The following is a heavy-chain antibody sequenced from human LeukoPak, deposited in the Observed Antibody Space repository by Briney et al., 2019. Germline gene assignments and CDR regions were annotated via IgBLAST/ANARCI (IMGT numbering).Heavy chain of an antibody. CDR2: IYYRGST. V-gene: IGHV4-30-4*01. D-gene: IGHD4-17*01. CDR3: ARDRTTHDAFDI. Sequence: SQTLSLTCTVSGGSISSGDYYWSWIRQPPGTGLEWIGYIYYRGSTNYNPSLKSRVTISVDTSKNQFSLRLSSVTAADTAVYYCARDRTTHDAFDIWGQGTMVTVSS. J-gene: IGHJ3*02. CDR1: GGSISSGDYY.